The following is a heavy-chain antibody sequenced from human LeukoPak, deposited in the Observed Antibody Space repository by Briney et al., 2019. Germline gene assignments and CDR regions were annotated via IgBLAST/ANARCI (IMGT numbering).Heavy chain of an antibody. Sequence: GGSLRLSCAASGFTFSSYAMHWVRQAPGKGPEWVANMKQDGSEIYYVDSVKGRFTISRDNAKNSVYLEMNNLRAEDTAVYYCARDKIVGPTTLDYWGQGTLVTVSS. D-gene: IGHD1-26*01. V-gene: IGHV3-7*01. CDR1: GFTFSSYA. CDR2: MKQDGSEI. J-gene: IGHJ4*02. CDR3: ARDKIVGPTTLDY.